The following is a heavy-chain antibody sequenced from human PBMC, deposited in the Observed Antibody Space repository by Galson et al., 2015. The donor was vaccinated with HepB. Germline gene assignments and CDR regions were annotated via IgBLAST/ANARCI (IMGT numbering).Heavy chain of an antibody. V-gene: IGHV2-5*02. Sequence: PALVKPTQTLTLTCTFSGFSLSTSGVGVGWIRQPPGKALEWLELIYWDDDKRSSPSLKSRLTITKDTSKNQVVLTMTNMDPVDTATYYCAHRLYGLDYYDSSGDYFDYWGQGTQVTVSS. CDR1: GFSLSTSGVG. CDR3: AHRLYGLDYYDSSGDYFDY. J-gene: IGHJ4*02. CDR2: IYWDDDK. D-gene: IGHD3-22*01.